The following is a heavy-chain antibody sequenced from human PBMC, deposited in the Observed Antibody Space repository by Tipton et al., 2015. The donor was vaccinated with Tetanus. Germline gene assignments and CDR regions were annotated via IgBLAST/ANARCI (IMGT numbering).Heavy chain of an antibody. V-gene: IGHV4-31*03. CDR1: GDSISSGDFY. J-gene: IGHJ3*02. CDR3: ARDRHPYRISGAFRGNDALDI. Sequence: TLSLTCTVSGDSISSGDFYWSWIRQHPGKGLEWIGYIFSGGTTFYSPSLNGRVSMSLDTSKNLFALRLASVTAADTAVYYCARDRHPYRISGAFRGNDALDIWGPGALVTVSS. D-gene: IGHD1-26*01. CDR2: IFSGGTT.